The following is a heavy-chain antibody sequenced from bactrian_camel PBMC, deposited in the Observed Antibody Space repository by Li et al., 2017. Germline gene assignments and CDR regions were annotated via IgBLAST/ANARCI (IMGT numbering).Heavy chain of an antibody. D-gene: IGHD1*01. CDR1: GDIISNYC. CDR2: IYTGGDDIT. J-gene: IGHJ7*01. V-gene: IGHV3S54*01. Sequence: VQLVESGGGSVQAGGSLTLSCKASGDIISNYCMAWFRQATGKEREGVATIYTGGDDITYYADSVKGRFIISKDRAQATLYLQMNNLTSEDTAMYYCATEERSLIGEPCKNAQITRPMDYWGKGTQVTVS.